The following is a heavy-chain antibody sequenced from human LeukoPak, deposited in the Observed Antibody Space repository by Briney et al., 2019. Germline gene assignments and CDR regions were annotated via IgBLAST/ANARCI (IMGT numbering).Heavy chain of an antibody. D-gene: IGHD5-18*01. V-gene: IGHV4-39*07. J-gene: IGHJ6*03. CDR1: GGSISSSSYY. CDR2: IYYSGST. CDR3: AREFELWNYYYYMDV. Sequence: PSETLSPTCTVSGGSISSSSYYWGWIRQPPGKGLEWIGSIYYSGSTYYNPSLKSRVTISVDTSKNQFSLKLSSVTAADTAVYYCAREFELWNYYYYMDVWGKGTTVTVSS.